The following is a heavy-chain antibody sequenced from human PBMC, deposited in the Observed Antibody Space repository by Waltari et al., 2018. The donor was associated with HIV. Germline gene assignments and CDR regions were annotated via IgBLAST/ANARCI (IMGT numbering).Heavy chain of an antibody. CDR3: ASLYNYVWGSPPPFDY. Sequence: EVQLVESGGGLVQPGGSLRLSCAASGFTLSSYWMHWVRQAPGKGLGWVQRINSDGGRTNYADSVKGRFTLSRDNAKNTVYLQRNSLRAEDTALYYCASLYNYVWGSPPPFDYWGQGTLVTVSS. V-gene: IGHV3-74*01. D-gene: IGHD3-16*01. CDR1: GFTLSSYW. J-gene: IGHJ4*02. CDR2: INSDGGRT.